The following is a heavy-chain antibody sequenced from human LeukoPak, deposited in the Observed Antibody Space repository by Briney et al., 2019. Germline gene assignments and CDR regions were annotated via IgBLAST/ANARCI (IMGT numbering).Heavy chain of an antibody. V-gene: IGHV1-8*03. Sequence: GASVKVSCKASGYTFTSYDINWVRQATGQGLEWMGWVNPNSGNTGYAQKFQGRVTITRNTSISTAYMELRSLRSDDTAVYYCARGCSGGSCSPGLFDYWGQGTLVTVSS. D-gene: IGHD2-15*01. CDR1: GYTFTSYD. CDR2: VNPNSGNT. CDR3: ARGCSGGSCSPGLFDY. J-gene: IGHJ4*02.